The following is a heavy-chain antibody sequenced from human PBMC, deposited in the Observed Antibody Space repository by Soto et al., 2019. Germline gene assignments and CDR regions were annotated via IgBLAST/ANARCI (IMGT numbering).Heavy chain of an antibody. CDR2: ISSDGRNT. D-gene: IGHD6-19*01. J-gene: IGHJ5*02. CDR1: GFAFSSYW. V-gene: IGHV3-74*01. Sequence: EVQLVESGGGLVQPGGSLRLSCAASGFAFSSYWMQWVRQAPGKGPVWVSRISSDGRNTTYADFVKGRFTISRDNAENTLHLQMTSLTDADTAVYYCIKASTVSGVGVYRWGQGTLVTVSS. CDR3: IKASTVSGVGVYR.